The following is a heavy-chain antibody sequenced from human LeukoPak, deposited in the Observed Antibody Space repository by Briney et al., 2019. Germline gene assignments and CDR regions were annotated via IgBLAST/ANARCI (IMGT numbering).Heavy chain of an antibody. Sequence: SQTLSLTCAVYGGSFSGYYWSWIRQPPGKGLEWNGEIHHSGSTNYNPSLKSRVTISVDTSKNQFSLKLSSVTAADTAVYYCARVDYGDYVEYYYYGMDVWGEGTTVTVSS. D-gene: IGHD4-17*01. V-gene: IGHV4-34*01. CDR3: ARVDYGDYVEYYYYGMDV. J-gene: IGHJ6*04. CDR1: GGSFSGYY. CDR2: IHHSGST.